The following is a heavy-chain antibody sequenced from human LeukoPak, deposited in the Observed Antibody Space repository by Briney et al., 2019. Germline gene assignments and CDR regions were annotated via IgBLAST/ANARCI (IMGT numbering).Heavy chain of an antibody. D-gene: IGHD3-22*01. CDR1: GFTFSSYA. CDR3: AKVNKPSGYYYTGDY. CDR2: ISGSSGST. V-gene: IGHV3-23*01. J-gene: IGHJ4*02. Sequence: GGSLRLSCAASGFTFSSYAMSWVRQAPGKGLEWVSAISGSSGSTYYADSVKGRFTISRDNSKNTLYLQMNSLRAEDTAVYYCAKVNKPSGYYYTGDYWGQGTLVTVSS.